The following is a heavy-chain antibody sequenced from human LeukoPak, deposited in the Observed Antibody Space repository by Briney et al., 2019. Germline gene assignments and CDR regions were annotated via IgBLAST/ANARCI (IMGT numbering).Heavy chain of an antibody. CDR2: IRYDGSNK. V-gene: IGHV3-30*02. D-gene: IGHD5-12*01. CDR3: AKGGGYEAQYYYYYLDV. Sequence: GSLRLSCAASGFTLSSYSMNWVRQAPGKGLEWVAFIRYDGSNKYYADSVKGRFTISRDNSKNTLYLQMNSLRAEDTAVYYCAKGGGYEAQYYYYYLDVWGKGTTVTISS. J-gene: IGHJ6*03. CDR1: GFTLSSYS.